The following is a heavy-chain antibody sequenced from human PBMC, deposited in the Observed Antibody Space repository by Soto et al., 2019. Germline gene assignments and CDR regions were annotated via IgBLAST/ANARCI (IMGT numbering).Heavy chain of an antibody. D-gene: IGHD1-26*01. CDR2: ISGYNGNT. CDR1: GYIFSNFG. Sequence: QVQLVQSGPEVKKPGASAKVSCKTSGYIFSNFGISWMRQVPGQGLEWMGWISGYNGNTNYAQKFRDRVTLTTDTSTNTAYMERRSLRSDDPAVYYCARASGGGVGTTSYWGQGPLVTVSP. CDR3: ARASGGGVGTTSY. J-gene: IGHJ4*02. V-gene: IGHV1-18*01.